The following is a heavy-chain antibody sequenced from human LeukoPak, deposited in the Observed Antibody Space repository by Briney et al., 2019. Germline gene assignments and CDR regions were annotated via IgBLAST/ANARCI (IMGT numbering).Heavy chain of an antibody. J-gene: IGHJ4*02. D-gene: IGHD3-3*01. CDR3: ARIPPPNYDFWSGYYTGGPFDY. CDR2: ISAYNGNT. Sequence: ASVKVSCKASGYTFTSYGISWVRQAPGQGLEWMGWISAYNGNTNYAQKLQGRVTMTTDTSTSTAYMELRSLRSDDTAVYYCARIPPPNYDFWSGYYTGGPFDYWGQRTLVTVSS. CDR1: GYTFTSYG. V-gene: IGHV1-18*01.